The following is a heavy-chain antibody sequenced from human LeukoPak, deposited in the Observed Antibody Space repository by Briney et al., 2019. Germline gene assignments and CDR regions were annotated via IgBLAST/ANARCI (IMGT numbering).Heavy chain of an antibody. D-gene: IGHD3-3*01. V-gene: IGHV1-46*01. Sequence: GASVKVSCKASGYTLTSYYMHWVRQAPGQGLEWMGIINPSGGSTSYAQKFQGRVTMTRDTSTSTVYMELSSLRSEDTAVYYCARGGVGRDYDFWSGSNAFDYWGQGTLVTVSS. CDR3: ARGGVGRDYDFWSGSNAFDY. J-gene: IGHJ4*02. CDR1: GYTLTSYY. CDR2: INPSGGST.